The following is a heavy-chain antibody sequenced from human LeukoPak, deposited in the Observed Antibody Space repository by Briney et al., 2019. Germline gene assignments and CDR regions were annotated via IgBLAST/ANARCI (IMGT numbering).Heavy chain of an antibody. CDR1: GDSVSSNSAA. V-gene: IGHV6-1*01. CDR2: TYYRSKWYN. D-gene: IGHD4-17*01. CDR3: ARGTPTTDYGDYRIYYGMDV. J-gene: IGHJ6*02. Sequence: SQTLSLTCAISGDSVSSNSAARNWIRQSPSRGLEWLGRTYYRSKWYNDYAVSVKSRITINPDTSKNQFSLQLNSVTPEDTAVYYCARGTPTTDYGDYRIYYGMDVWGQGTTVTVSS.